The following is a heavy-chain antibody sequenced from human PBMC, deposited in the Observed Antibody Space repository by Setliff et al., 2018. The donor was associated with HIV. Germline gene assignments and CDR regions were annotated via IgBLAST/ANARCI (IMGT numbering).Heavy chain of an antibody. CDR1: GYTFTGYY. J-gene: IGHJ5*02. V-gene: IGHV1-69*13. D-gene: IGHD1-1*01. Sequence: SVKVSCKASGYTFTGYYVHWVRQAPGQGLEWMGGLIPLFGSANYPQKFQGRVTMTADESTRTVYMELSRLRFEDTAMYYCGRGDSLLESIVWFDRWGQGTLVTVSS. CDR3: GRGDSLLESIVWFDR. CDR2: LIPLFGSA.